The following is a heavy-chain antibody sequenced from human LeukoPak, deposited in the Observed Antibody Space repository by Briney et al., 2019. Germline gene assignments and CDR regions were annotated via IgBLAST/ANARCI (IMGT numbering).Heavy chain of an antibody. CDR2: IWYDGSNE. CDR3: ARSRDKTARPHPFDI. J-gene: IGHJ3*02. Sequence: GGSLRLSCAASGFTFSSYSMNWVRQAPGKGLDWVALIWYDGSNEYNAESVKGRFTISRDNSKNTLDLQMNSLRAEDTALYYCARSRDKTARPHPFDIWGQGTMVTVSS. CDR1: GFTFSSYS. V-gene: IGHV3-33*08. D-gene: IGHD6-6*01.